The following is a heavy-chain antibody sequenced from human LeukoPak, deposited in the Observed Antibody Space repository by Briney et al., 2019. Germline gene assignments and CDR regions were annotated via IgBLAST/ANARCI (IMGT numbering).Heavy chain of an antibody. D-gene: IGHD3-9*01. CDR1: DGSISVYF. V-gene: IGHV4-4*07. CDR3: ARSPYYDILTGYPFDY. CDR2: FYSSGST. J-gene: IGHJ4*02. Sequence: SETLSLTCTVSDGSISVYFWNWIRQSAGKGLEWIGRFYSSGSTNYNPSLKSRVTISGDTPKNQLSLKLSSVPAADTAVYYCARSPYYDILTGYPFDYWGQGTLVTVSS.